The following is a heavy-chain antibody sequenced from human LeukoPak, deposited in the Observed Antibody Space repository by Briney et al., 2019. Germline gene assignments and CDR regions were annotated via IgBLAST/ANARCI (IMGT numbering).Heavy chain of an antibody. J-gene: IGHJ6*03. CDR1: GFTFSDYY. D-gene: IGHD2-2*01. V-gene: IGHV3-11*01. Sequence: PGGSLRLSCAASGFTFSDYYMSWIRQAPGKGLEWVSYISSSGSTIYYADSVKGRFTISRDNAKNSLYLQMISLRAEDTAVYYCARDMRDIVVVPAAMNYYYYYMDVWGKGTTVTVSS. CDR3: ARDMRDIVVVPAAMNYYYYYMDV. CDR2: ISSSGSTI.